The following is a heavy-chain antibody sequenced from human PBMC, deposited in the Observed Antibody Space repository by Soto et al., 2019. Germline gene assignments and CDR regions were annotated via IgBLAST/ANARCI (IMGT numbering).Heavy chain of an antibody. D-gene: IGHD4-4*01. V-gene: IGHV5-51*03. CDR1: GYVFTDYW. J-gene: IGHJ3*02. CDR3: ATQMTTSQDAFDI. CDR2: IYPGGDSDT. Sequence: GESLKISCKTSGYVFTDYWIGWVRQMPGKGLEWMGIIYPGGDSDTRYSQSSQGQVTISADKSITTAYLQWNSLKASDTAMYYCATQMTTSQDAFDIWGQGTMVTVSS.